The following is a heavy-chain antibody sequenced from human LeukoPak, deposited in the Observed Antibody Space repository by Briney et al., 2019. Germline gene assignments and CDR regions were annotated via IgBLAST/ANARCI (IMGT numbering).Heavy chain of an antibody. Sequence: GGSLRLSCAASGFTFSSYAMSWVRQAPGKGLEWVSAISGRGGSTYYADSVKGRFTISRDNSKNTLYLQMNSLRAEDTAVYYCAKGDRDVDTAMATDYWGQGTLVTVSS. CDR3: AKGDRDVDTAMATDY. D-gene: IGHD5-18*01. CDR2: ISGRGGST. CDR1: GFTFSSYA. V-gene: IGHV3-23*01. J-gene: IGHJ4*02.